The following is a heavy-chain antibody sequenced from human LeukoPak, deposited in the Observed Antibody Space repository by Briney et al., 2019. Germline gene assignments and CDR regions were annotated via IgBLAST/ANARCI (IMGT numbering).Heavy chain of an antibody. Sequence: GGSLRLSCEASGFTFSNYAMSWVRQVPGKGLEWVSTFSNSGGSTFYADSVKGRFTISRDNSKNTLYLQMNSLRAEDTAIYYCAKCDILTDYHCPRFDCWGQGSLVTVSS. D-gene: IGHD3-9*01. CDR1: GFTFSNYA. V-gene: IGHV3-23*01. CDR3: AKCDILTDYHCPRFDC. J-gene: IGHJ4*02. CDR2: FSNSGGST.